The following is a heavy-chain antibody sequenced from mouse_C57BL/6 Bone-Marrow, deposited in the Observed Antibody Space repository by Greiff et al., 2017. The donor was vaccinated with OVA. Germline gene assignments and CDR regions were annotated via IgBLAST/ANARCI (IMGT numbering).Heavy chain of an antibody. CDR1: GFTFSSYG. Sequence: EVKLMESGGDLVKPGGSLKLSCAASGFTFSSYGMSWVRQTPDKRLEWVATISSGGSYTYYPDSVKGRFTISRDNAKNTLYLQMSSLKSEDTAMYYCAREVQMDDEDYAMDYWGQGTSVTVAS. J-gene: IGHJ4*01. CDR2: ISSGGSYT. CDR3: AREVQMDDEDYAMDY. V-gene: IGHV5-6*01.